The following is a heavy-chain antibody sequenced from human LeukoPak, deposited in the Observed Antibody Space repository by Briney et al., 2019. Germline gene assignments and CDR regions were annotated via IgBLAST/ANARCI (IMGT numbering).Heavy chain of an antibody. Sequence: GRSLRLSCAASAFTFNNYAMTWVRQAPGTGLEWVSAVSGRGDATYYADSVKGRFTISRDDSKNTLYLQMNSLRAEDTAVYHCAKAPPAATNYFYGMDVWGQGTTVTVSS. CDR3: AKAPPAATNYFYGMDV. J-gene: IGHJ6*02. D-gene: IGHD2-15*01. CDR1: AFTFNNYA. V-gene: IGHV3-23*01. CDR2: VSGRGDAT.